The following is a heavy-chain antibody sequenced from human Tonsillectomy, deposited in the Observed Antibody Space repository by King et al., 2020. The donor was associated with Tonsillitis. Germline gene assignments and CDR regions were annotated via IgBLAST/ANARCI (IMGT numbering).Heavy chain of an antibody. V-gene: IGHV4-59*01. J-gene: IGHJ4*02. Sequence: VQLQESGPGLLKPSETLSLTCTVSGRSISSYYWSWIRQPPGKGLEWIGCIYYNGSTNYNPSLKSRVTISVDTSKNQISLKLGSVTAADTALYYCAAQTYYDFWSGYNFDYWGQGTLVTVSS. CDR3: AAQTYYDFWSGYNFDY. D-gene: IGHD3-3*01. CDR1: GRSISSYY. CDR2: IYYNGST.